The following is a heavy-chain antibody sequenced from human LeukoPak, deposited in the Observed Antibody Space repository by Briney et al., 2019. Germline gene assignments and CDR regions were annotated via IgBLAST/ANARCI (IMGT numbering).Heavy chain of an antibody. J-gene: IGHJ4*02. V-gene: IGHV4-34*01. CDR3: ARDTTYSSGFGFDY. D-gene: IGHD6-19*01. CDR1: GGSFSGYY. CDR2: IYYSGST. Sequence: SETLSLTCAVYGGSFSGYYWSWIRQPPGKGLEWIGSIYYSGSTYYNPSLKSRVTISVDTSKNQFSLKLSSVTAADTAVYYCARDTTYSSGFGFDYWGQGTLVTVSS.